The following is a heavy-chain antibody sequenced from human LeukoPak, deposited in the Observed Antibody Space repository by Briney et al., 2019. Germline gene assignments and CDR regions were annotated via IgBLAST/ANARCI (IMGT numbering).Heavy chain of an antibody. CDR2: ISGSGGST. D-gene: IGHD5-18*01. J-gene: IGHJ6*03. V-gene: IGHV3-23*01. CDR3: AKDTAMVTLGNYYYYMDV. Sequence: GGSLRLSCAASGFTFSSYAMSWVRQAPGKGLEWVSAISGSGGSTYYADSVKGRFTISRDNSKNTLYLQMNSLRAEDTAVYYCAKDTAMVTLGNYYYYMDVWSKGTTVTVSS. CDR1: GFTFSSYA.